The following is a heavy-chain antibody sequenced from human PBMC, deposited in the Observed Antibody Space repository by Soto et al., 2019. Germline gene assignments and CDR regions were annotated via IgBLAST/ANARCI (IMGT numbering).Heavy chain of an antibody. CDR3: STRAYDTNGYYRFDP. CDR1: GGCLRGHA. Sequence: PSESLDLTCAVCGGCLRGHAWTWIRQSPGKGLEWIGDINHSGRVNYSPSLKSRVTISLDTSKDQFSLTLSAVTAADTAMYYCSTRAYDTNGYYRFDPWGQGTLVTVSS. V-gene: IGHV4-34*01. D-gene: IGHD3-22*01. CDR2: INHSGRV. J-gene: IGHJ5*01.